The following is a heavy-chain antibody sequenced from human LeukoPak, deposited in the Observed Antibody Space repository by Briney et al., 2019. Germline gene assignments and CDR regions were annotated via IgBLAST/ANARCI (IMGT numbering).Heavy chain of an antibody. CDR2: ISYDGSNK. CDR1: GFTFSSYA. V-gene: IGHV3-30*04. J-gene: IGHJ6*03. Sequence: GGSLRLSCAASGFTFSSYAMHWVRQAPGKGLEWVAVISYDGSNKYYADSVKGRFTISRDNSKNTLYLQMNSLRAEDTAVYYCARALLYYDILTGYQYYYYYMDVWGKGTTVTVSS. CDR3: ARALLYYDILTGYQYYYYYMDV. D-gene: IGHD3-9*01.